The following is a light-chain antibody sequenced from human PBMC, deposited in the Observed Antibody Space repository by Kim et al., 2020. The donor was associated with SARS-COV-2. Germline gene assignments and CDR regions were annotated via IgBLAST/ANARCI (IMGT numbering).Light chain of an antibody. CDR3: QVWDSSSDHSEV. CDR2: YDS. CDR1: KRRRKS. J-gene: IGLJ1*01. Sequence: PGKTARDYGGGKKRRRKSGHWYQQKPGQAPVLVIYYDSDRPSGIPERFSGSNSGNTATLTISRVEAGDEADYYCQVWDSSSDHSEVFGTGTKVTVL. V-gene: IGLV3-21*04.